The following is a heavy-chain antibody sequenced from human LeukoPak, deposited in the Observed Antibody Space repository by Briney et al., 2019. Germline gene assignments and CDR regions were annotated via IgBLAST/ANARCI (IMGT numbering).Heavy chain of an antibody. J-gene: IGHJ5*02. V-gene: IGHV3-30*02. CDR2: IRYDGSSE. CDR1: GFTFSSYG. Sequence: GGSLRLSCAASGFTFSSYGMHWVRQAPGKGLEWVAFIRYDGSSEYYADSVKGRFTISRANSKNTLYLQMNSLRAEDTAVYYCARDYYDTSGYSTKAWFDPWGQGTLVTVSS. D-gene: IGHD3-22*01. CDR3: ARDYYDTSGYSTKAWFDP.